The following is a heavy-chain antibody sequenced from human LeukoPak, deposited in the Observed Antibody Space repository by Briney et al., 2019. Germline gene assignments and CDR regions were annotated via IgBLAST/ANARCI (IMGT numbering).Heavy chain of an antibody. J-gene: IGHJ6*03. CDR1: GGSFSGYY. CDR3: ARGARYCSSTSCYRRTNYYYYMDV. CDR2: INHSGST. V-gene: IGHV4-34*01. D-gene: IGHD2-2*01. Sequence: SETLSLTCAVYGGSFSGYYWSWIRQPPGKGLEWIGEINHSGSTNYNPSLKSRVTISVDTSKNQFSLKLSSVTAADTAVYYCARGARYCSSTSCYRRTNYYYYMDVWGKGTTVTVSS.